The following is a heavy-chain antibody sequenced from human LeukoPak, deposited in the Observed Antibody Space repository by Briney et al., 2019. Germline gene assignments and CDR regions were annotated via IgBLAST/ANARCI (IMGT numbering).Heavy chain of an antibody. CDR3: ARQYDFWSGLFDY. J-gene: IGHJ4*02. CDR2: IHYSGST. Sequence: SETLSLTCSVTGGSISSYYWTWIRQPPGKGLEWIGYIHYSGSTNYNPSLKSRVTISVDTSKNQFSLKLSSVTAADTAVYYCARQYDFWSGLFDYWGQGTLVTVSS. V-gene: IGHV4-59*08. D-gene: IGHD3-3*01. CDR1: GGSISSYY.